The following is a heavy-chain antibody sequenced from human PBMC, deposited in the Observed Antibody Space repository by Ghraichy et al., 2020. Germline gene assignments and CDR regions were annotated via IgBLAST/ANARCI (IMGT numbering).Heavy chain of an antibody. J-gene: IGHJ4*02. CDR2: ISGTGDT. CDR1: GITFRYFA. V-gene: IGHV3-23*01. D-gene: IGHD6-19*01. CDR3: AKASGNGWYYFDF. Sequence: GSLRLSCATSGITFRYFALTWVRQAPGKGLEWVSTISGTGDTNYADSVKGRFTISRDNSKNMLSLQMNSLRAEDTALYYCAKASGNGWYYFDFRGQGTLVTVSS.